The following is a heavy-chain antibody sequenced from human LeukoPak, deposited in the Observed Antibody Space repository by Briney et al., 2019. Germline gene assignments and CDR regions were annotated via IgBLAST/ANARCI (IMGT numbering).Heavy chain of an antibody. Sequence: ASVKVSCKASGYTFTSYYMHWVRQAPGQGLEWMGIINPSGGSTNYAQKLQGRVTMTTDTSTSTAYMELRSLRSDDTAVYYCARGASSSWYGDYWGQGTLVTVSS. V-gene: IGHV1-46*01. CDR2: INPSGGST. J-gene: IGHJ4*02. CDR1: GYTFTSYY. CDR3: ARGASSSWYGDY. D-gene: IGHD6-13*01.